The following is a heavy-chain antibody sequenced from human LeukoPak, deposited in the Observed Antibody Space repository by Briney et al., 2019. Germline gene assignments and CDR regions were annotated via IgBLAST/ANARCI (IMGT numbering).Heavy chain of an antibody. Sequence: PSETLSLTCTVSGGSISSSSYYWGWIRQPPGKGLEWIGSIYHSGSTYYNPSLKSRVTISVDTSKNQFSLQLNSVTPEDTAVYYCARDLGFTADYYGSGSHYDYWGQGTLVTVSS. CDR3: ARDLGFTADYYGSGSHYDY. CDR1: GGSISSSSYY. D-gene: IGHD3-10*01. J-gene: IGHJ4*02. CDR2: IYHSGST. V-gene: IGHV4-39*07.